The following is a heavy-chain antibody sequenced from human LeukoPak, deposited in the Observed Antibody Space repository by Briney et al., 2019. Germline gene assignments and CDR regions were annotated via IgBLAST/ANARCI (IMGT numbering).Heavy chain of an antibody. CDR3: AASYCGGDCYSYYFDY. CDR1: GGSISSYY. J-gene: IGHJ4*02. V-gene: IGHV4-4*07. Sequence: SETLSLTCTVSGGSISSYYWSWIRQPAGKGLKWIGRIYTSGSTNYNPSLKSRVTISVDKSKNQFSLKLSSVTAADTAVYYCAASYCGGDCYSYYFDYWGQGTLVTVSS. CDR2: IYTSGST. D-gene: IGHD2-21*02.